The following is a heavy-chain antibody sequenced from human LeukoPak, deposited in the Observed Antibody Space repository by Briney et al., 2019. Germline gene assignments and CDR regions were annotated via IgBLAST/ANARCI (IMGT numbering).Heavy chain of an antibody. CDR2: IKSNSDGGTT. V-gene: IGHV3-15*01. CDR3: TTGGGVYDYVSLH. D-gene: IGHD3-16*01. Sequence: PGGSLRLSCADSGFTFSRYSMNWVRQAPGQGLELVGRIKSNSDGGTTDYAAPVKGKFTISRDDSKNTLYLQMNSLKREDTAVYYCTTGGGVYDYVSLHWGQGTLVTVFS. CDR1: GFTFSRYS. J-gene: IGHJ1*01.